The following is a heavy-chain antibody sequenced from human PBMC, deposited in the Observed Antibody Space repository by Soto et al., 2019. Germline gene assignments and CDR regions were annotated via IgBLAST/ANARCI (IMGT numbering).Heavy chain of an antibody. CDR3: ARRWASDWFDP. CDR1: GYKFTNYG. J-gene: IGHJ5*02. CDR2: TSPYTGKT. Sequence: QVLLVQSGGEVRKPGASVNVSCKASGYKFTNYGIAWVRRAPGQRFEWMGWTSPYTGKTKYAERLQGRITMTTAPSTGTAYMELRSLTSDDTAVYYCARRWASDWFDPWGQGTLVTVSS. V-gene: IGHV1-18*01. D-gene: IGHD1-26*01.